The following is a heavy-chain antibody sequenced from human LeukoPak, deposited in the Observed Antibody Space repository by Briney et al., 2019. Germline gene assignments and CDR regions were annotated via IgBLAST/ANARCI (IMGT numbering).Heavy chain of an antibody. CDR1: GGSISSYY. CDR2: IYTSGST. D-gene: IGHD6-19*01. Sequence: SETLSLTCTVSGGSISSYYWSWIRQPPGKGLEWIGRIYTSGSTNYNPSLKSRVTMSVDTSKNQFSLKLSSVTAADTAVYYCARYKSVAGRPDLFDYWGQGTLVTVSS. J-gene: IGHJ4*02. CDR3: ARYKSVAGRPDLFDY. V-gene: IGHV4-4*07.